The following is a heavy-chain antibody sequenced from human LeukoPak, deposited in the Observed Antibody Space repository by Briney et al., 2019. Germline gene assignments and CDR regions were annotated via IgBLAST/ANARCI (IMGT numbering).Heavy chain of an antibody. CDR2: IYYSGST. D-gene: IGHD3-16*01. J-gene: IGHJ3*02. V-gene: IGHV4-59*01. CDR3: ARWGPNAFDI. CDR1: GGPISSYY. Sequence: SETLSLTCTVSGGPISSYYWSWIRQPPGKGLEWIGYIYYSGSTKYNPSLKSRVTTSVDTSKNQFSLKLSSVTAADTAVYYCARWGPNAFDIWGQGTMVTVSS.